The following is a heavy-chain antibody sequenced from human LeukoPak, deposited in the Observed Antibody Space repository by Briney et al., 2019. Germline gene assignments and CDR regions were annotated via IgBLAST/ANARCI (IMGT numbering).Heavy chain of an antibody. CDR2: IKSKTDGGTT. J-gene: IGHJ3*02. CDR1: GFTFSNAW. D-gene: IGHD3-22*01. Sequence: GRSLRLSCAASGFTFSNAWMSWVRQAPGKGLEWVGRIKSKTDGGTTDYAAPVKGRFTISRDDSKNTLYLQMNSLKTEDTAVYYCTTDWGANYYDSSGYSFDAFDIWGQGTMVTVSS. V-gene: IGHV3-15*01. CDR3: TTDWGANYYDSSGYSFDAFDI.